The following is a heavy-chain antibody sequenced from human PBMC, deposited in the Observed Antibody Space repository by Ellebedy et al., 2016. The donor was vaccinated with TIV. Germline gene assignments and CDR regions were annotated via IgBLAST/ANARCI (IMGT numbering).Heavy chain of an antibody. CDR3: SQSLGDFSPIDY. V-gene: IGHV1-69*13. D-gene: IGHD3-16*02. CDR2: IIPVFGAP. Sequence: AASVKVSCKASAGTFSTYPISWVRQAPRQGLEWMVMIIPVFGAPTYEQKFQGRLTITADESTSTAFMQLSSLRSEDTAIYYCSQSLGDFSPIDYWGQGTLVTVSS. J-gene: IGHJ4*02. CDR1: AGTFSTYP.